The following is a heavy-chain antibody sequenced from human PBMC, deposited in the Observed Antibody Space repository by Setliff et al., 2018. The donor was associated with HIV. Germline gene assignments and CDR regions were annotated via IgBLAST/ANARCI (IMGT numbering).Heavy chain of an antibody. D-gene: IGHD6-19*01. CDR2: ISYDGINK. J-gene: IGHJ4*02. CDR1: GFTFSSYG. Sequence: GGSLRLSCAASGFTFSSYGMHWVRQAPGKGLEWVAVISYDGINKYYADSVKGRFTISRDNSKNTLYLQMSSLRAEDSAVYYCAKSASWDLRGWLHWGQGTLVTVSS. CDR3: AKSASWDLRGWLH. V-gene: IGHV3-30*18.